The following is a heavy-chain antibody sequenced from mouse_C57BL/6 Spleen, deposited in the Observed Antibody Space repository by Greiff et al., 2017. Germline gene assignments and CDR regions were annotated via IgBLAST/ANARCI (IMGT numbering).Heavy chain of an antibody. D-gene: IGHD1-1*01. Sequence: QVQLQQPGAELVKPGASVKLSCKASGYTFTSYWMHWVKQRPGRGLEWIGRIDPNSGGTKYNEKFKSKATLTVDKSSSPAYMQLSSLTSEDSAVYYCASSFYYGSSTGAYWGQGTLVTVSA. CDR1: GYTFTSYW. CDR3: ASSFYYGSSTGAY. CDR2: IDPNSGGT. V-gene: IGHV1-72*01. J-gene: IGHJ3*01.